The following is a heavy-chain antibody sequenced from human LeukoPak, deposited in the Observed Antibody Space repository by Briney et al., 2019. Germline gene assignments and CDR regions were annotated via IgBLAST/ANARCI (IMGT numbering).Heavy chain of an antibody. Sequence: SETLSLTCAVYGGSFNTYFWSWIRQPPGKGLEWIGSIYYSGSTYYNPSLKSRVTISVDTSKNQFSLKLSSVTAADTAVYYCASSVYGDYVDYWGQGTLVTVSS. CDR3: ASSVYGDYVDY. CDR2: IYYSGST. V-gene: IGHV4-34*01. J-gene: IGHJ4*02. CDR1: GGSFNTYF. D-gene: IGHD4-17*01.